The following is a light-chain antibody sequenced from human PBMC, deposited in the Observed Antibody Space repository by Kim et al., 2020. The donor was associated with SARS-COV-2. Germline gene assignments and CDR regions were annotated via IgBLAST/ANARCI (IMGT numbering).Light chain of an antibody. CDR3: QQYNNWPPLT. Sequence: SPGERATHACRASQSVGSNLAGYQQKPGQAPRFLIDGASTRANGIPARFSGSGSGTEFTLTISSLQSEDFAVYYCQQYNNWPPLTFGGGTKVDIK. V-gene: IGKV3-15*01. CDR2: GAS. J-gene: IGKJ4*01. CDR1: QSVGSN.